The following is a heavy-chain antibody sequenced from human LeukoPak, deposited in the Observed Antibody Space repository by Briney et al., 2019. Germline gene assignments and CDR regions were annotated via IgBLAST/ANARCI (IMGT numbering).Heavy chain of an antibody. CDR3: ARAGEWEPHYFDY. J-gene: IGHJ4*02. CDR2: INPNSGGT. Sequence: ASVKVSCKASGYTFTGYYMHWVRQAPGQGLEWMGWINPNSGGTNYAQKFQGRVTMTRDTSISTAYMELRSLRSDDTAVYYCARAGEWEPHYFDYWGQGTLVTVSS. V-gene: IGHV1-2*02. CDR1: GYTFTGYY. D-gene: IGHD1-26*01.